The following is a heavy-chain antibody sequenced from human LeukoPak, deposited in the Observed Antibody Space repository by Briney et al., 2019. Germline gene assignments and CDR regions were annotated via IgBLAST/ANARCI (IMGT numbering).Heavy chain of an antibody. V-gene: IGHV3-21*01. CDR1: GFSFSTFG. J-gene: IGHJ4*02. CDR2: ISSSSSYI. CDR3: ARDRTGYSSGGGGY. Sequence: GGSLRLSCAASGFSFSTFGMHWVRQAPGKGLEWVSSISSSSSYIYYADSVKGRFTISRDNAKNSLYLQMNSLRAEDTAVYYCARDRTGYSSGGGGYWGQGTLVTVSS. D-gene: IGHD6-19*01.